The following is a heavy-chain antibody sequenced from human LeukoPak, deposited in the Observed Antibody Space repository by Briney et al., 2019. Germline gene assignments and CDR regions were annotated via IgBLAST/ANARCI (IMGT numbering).Heavy chain of an antibody. CDR2: IKEDGSER. V-gene: IGHV3-7*01. CDR1: GVTFSNYW. D-gene: IGHD6-13*01. J-gene: IGHJ4*02. Sequence: GGSLSLSCAASGVTFSNYWMSWVRQAPGKGLEWVANIKEDGSERYYVDSVKGRFTISRDNARNSLYLQMNSLRAEDTAVYYCASGRQLGYWGQGTLVTVSS. CDR3: ASGRQLGY.